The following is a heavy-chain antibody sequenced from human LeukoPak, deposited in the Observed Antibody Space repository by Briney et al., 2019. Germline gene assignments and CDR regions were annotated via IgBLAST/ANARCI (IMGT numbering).Heavy chain of an antibody. V-gene: IGHV3-66*01. D-gene: IGHD3-10*01. CDR3: ARGTVTMVDY. J-gene: IGHJ4*02. Sequence: GGSLRLSCAASGFTLSSNYMSWVRQAPGRGLEWVSVIYSGGSTYYADSVKGRFTISRDNSKNTLFLQMNSLRAGDTAVYYCARGTVTMVDYWGQGTLVTVSS. CDR1: GFTLSSNY. CDR2: IYSGGST.